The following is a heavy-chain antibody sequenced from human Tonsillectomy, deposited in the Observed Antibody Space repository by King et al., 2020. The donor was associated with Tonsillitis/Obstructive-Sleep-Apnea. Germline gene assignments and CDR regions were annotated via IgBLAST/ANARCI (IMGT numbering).Heavy chain of an antibody. V-gene: IGHV4-59*08. J-gene: IGHJ6*03. CDR1: GGSISSYY. D-gene: IGHD3-9*01. CDR2: IYYSGST. CDR3: ARVPTGLYYYYYMDV. Sequence: QLQESGPGLVKPSETLSLTCTVSGGSISSYYWSWIQQPPGKGLEWIGYIYYSGSTNYNPSLKSRVTISVDTSKNQFSLKLSSVTAADTAVYYCARVPTGLYYYYYMDVWGKGTTVTVSS.